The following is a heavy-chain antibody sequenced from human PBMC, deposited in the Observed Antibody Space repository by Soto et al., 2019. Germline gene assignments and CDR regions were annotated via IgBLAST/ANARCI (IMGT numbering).Heavy chain of an antibody. D-gene: IGHD6-13*01. V-gene: IGHV4-59*08. J-gene: IGHJ5*02. Sequence: PSETLSLTCTVSGRSISSYYWSWIRQPPGKALEWIGYIYYSGSTNYNPTHKSRVTISVDTSKNQFSLKLSSVTAVVTVVYFCAVHSPQLTINWFDPWGQGTLVTVSS. CDR1: GRSISSYY. CDR3: AVHSPQLTINWFDP. CDR2: IYYSGST.